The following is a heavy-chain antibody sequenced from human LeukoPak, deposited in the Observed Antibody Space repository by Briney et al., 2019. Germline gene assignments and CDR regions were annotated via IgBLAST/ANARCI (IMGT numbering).Heavy chain of an antibody. D-gene: IGHD3-3*01. J-gene: IGHJ4*02. Sequence: SETLSLTCAVYGGSFSGYYWSWIRQPPGKGLEWIGEINHSGRTNYNPSLKSRVTISVDTSKNQFSLKLSSVTAADTAVYYCARSYDFWSGYSYYFDYWGQGTLVTVSS. CDR2: INHSGRT. V-gene: IGHV4-34*01. CDR1: GGSFSGYY. CDR3: ARSYDFWSGYSYYFDY.